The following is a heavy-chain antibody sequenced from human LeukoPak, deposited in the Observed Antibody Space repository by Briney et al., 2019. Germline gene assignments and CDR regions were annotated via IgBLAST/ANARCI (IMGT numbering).Heavy chain of an antibody. D-gene: IGHD1-1*01. J-gene: IGHJ5*02. Sequence: PSETLSLTCVVSGYSISNENYWAWIRQPPGKGLEWIGNIYHNWGSYYNPSLKSRVIILVDTSKNQFFLKLSSATAADTAVYYCAKADTTTAIQHWFNPWGQGNLVSVSS. CDR2: IYHNWGS. CDR3: AKADTTTAIQHWFNP. V-gene: IGHV4-38-2*01. CDR1: GYSISNENY.